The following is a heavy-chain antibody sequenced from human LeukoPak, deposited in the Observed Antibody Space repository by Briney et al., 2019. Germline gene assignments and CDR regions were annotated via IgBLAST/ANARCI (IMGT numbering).Heavy chain of an antibody. J-gene: IGHJ4*02. D-gene: IGHD6-19*01. CDR2: ISSGGGYT. V-gene: IGHV3-11*06. CDR1: GFSFSDNY. Sequence: PGGSLRLSCAASGFSFSDNYMSWIRQAPGKGLEWVSYISSGGGYTNYPDSVKGRFTISRDNAKNTLYLQMNSLRAEDTAVYFCARSSDLSSGFAYWGQGTLVTVSS. CDR3: ARSSDLSSGFAY.